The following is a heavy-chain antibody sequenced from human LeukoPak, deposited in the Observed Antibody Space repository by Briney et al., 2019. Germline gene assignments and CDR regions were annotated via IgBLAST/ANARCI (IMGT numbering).Heavy chain of an antibody. CDR3: ARDREGLSI. CDR1: GFSFSHDW. Sequence: GGSLRLSCAASGFSFSHDWMDWVRQTPGKGLVWVSRISSDGRSVTYADSVKGRFTTSRDNAENTLYLQMNSLNAADTAVYYCARDREGLSIWGEGTLVLVSS. J-gene: IGHJ3*02. V-gene: IGHV3-74*01. CDR2: ISSDGRSV.